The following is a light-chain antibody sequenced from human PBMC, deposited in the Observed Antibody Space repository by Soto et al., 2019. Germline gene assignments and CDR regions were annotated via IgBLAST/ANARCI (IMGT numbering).Light chain of an antibody. CDR1: SSDVGGFDF. Sequence: SALTQPRSVSGSPGQSVAISCTATSSDVGGFDFVSWYQQHPGKAPKLVIYDVSKRPSGVPDRFSGSRSGDTASLTISGLQAEDEADYYCCLYTASYAVFGGGTKLTVL. V-gene: IGLV2-11*01. CDR2: DVS. J-gene: IGLJ3*02. CDR3: CLYTASYAV.